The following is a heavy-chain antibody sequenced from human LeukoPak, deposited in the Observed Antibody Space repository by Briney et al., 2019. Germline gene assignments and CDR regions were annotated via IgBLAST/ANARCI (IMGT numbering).Heavy chain of an antibody. CDR1: GGSFSGYY. J-gene: IGHJ2*01. D-gene: IGHD3-22*01. Sequence: SETRSLTCAVYGGSFSGYYWSWIRQPPGKGLEWIGEINHSGSTNYNPSLKSRVTISVDTSKNQFSLKLSSVTAADTAVYYCARGEDSSVYYWYFDLWGRGTLVTVSS. CDR2: INHSGST. V-gene: IGHV4-34*01. CDR3: ARGEDSSVYYWYFDL.